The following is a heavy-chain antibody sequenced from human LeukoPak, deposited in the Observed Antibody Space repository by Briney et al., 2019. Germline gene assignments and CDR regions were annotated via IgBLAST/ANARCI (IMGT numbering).Heavy chain of an antibody. CDR3: ARPPSSGYFSEHDAFDI. Sequence: GGSLRLSCAASGFTFSSYSMNWVRQAPGKGLEWVSSISSSSYIYYADSVKGRFTISRDNAKNSLYLQMNSLRAEDTAVYYCARPPSSGYFSEHDAFDIWGQGTMVTVSS. CDR2: ISSSSYI. J-gene: IGHJ3*02. V-gene: IGHV3-21*01. CDR1: GFTFSSYS. D-gene: IGHD3-22*01.